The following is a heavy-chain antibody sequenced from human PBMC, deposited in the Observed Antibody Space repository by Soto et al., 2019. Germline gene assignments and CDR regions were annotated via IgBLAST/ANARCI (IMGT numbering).Heavy chain of an antibody. J-gene: IGHJ3*02. CDR3: ARDYDSSGYWGEGAFDI. Sequence: GGSLRLSCAASGFTFSSYSMNWVRQAPGKGLEWVSSISSSSSYIYYADSVKGRFTISRDNAKNSLYLQMSSLRAEDTAVYYCARDYDSSGYWGEGAFDIWGQGTMVTVSS. D-gene: IGHD3-22*01. CDR1: GFTFSSYS. CDR2: ISSSSSYI. V-gene: IGHV3-21*01.